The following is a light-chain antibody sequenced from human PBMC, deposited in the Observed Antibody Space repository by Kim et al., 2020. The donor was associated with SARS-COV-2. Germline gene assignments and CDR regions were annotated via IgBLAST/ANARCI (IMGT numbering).Light chain of an antibody. J-gene: IGKJ1*01. Sequence: EVVMTQSPATLSVSPGDRATLSCRASQSVSINLAWYQQKPGQAPRLLIYGASTRATGIPARFSGSGSGTEFTLAISSLQSEDSAVYYCQQYNYRAPWTFCQGTKVEIK. CDR1: QSVSIN. V-gene: IGKV3-15*01. CDR3: QQYNYRAPWT. CDR2: GAS.